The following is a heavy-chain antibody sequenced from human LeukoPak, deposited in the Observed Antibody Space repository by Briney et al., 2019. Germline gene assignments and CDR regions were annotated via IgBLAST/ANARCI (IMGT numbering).Heavy chain of an antibody. CDR1: GGSISSSSYY. Sequence: SETLSLTCTVSGGSISSSSYYWGWIRQPPGKGLEWIGRIYTSGSTNYNPSLKSRVTISVDTSKNQFSLKLSSVTAADTAVYYCARVPTYSYGYLRFVGYYYYYYMDVWGKGTTVTVSS. V-gene: IGHV4-39*07. J-gene: IGHJ6*03. CDR2: IYTSGST. D-gene: IGHD5-18*01. CDR3: ARVPTYSYGYLRFVGYYYYYYMDV.